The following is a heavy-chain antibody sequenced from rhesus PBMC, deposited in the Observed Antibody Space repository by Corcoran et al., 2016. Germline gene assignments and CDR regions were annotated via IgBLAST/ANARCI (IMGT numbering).Heavy chain of an antibody. V-gene: IGHV4-99*01. D-gene: IGHD6-25*01. Sequence: QVQLQESGPGLVKPSETLSLTCAVSGYSISSGYYWGWIRQPPGKGLEYIGYISGSSGSTYYNPSLKNGVTISTDTSKNKFSLKLGSVTAADTAVYYCARRRQLASFDYWGQGVLVTVSS. CDR2: ISGSSGST. J-gene: IGHJ4*01. CDR3: ARRRQLASFDY. CDR1: GYSISSGYY.